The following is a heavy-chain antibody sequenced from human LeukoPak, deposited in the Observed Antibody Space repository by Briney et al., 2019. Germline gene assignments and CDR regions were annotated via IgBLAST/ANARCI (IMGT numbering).Heavy chain of an antibody. V-gene: IGHV3-20*04. D-gene: IGHD2-15*01. CDR3: ARDLSATWYSLAY. Sequence: GGPLRLSCSASGLNFGDYGLSWVRQAPGKGLEWVSGINWDGENTAYADSVKGRFTISRDNADNAVYLQMDSLRVEDTALYYCARDLSATWYSLAYWGRGTLVTVSS. CDR1: GLNFGDYG. CDR2: INWDGENT. J-gene: IGHJ4*02.